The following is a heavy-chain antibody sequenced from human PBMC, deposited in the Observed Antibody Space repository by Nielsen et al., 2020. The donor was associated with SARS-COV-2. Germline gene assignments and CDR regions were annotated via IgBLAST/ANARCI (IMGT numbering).Heavy chain of an antibody. Sequence: GGSLRLSCAASGFTFSSYAMHWVRQAPGKGLEWVAVISYDGSNKYYADSVKGRFTISRDNSKNTLYLQMNSLRAEDTAVYYCARPDPSSGWYGYFDYWGQGTLVTVSS. CDR2: ISYDGSNK. CDR1: GFTFSSYA. CDR3: ARPDPSSGWYGYFDY. D-gene: IGHD6-19*01. J-gene: IGHJ4*02. V-gene: IGHV3-30*04.